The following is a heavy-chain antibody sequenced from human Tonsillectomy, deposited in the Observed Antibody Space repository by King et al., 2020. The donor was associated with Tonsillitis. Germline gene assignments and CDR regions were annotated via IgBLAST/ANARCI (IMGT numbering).Heavy chain of an antibody. J-gene: IGHJ2*01. V-gene: IGHV4-34*01. D-gene: IGHD3-3*01. CDR3: GRGSTDYDFWSGYPWYFYL. CDR1: GGSFSGYY. CDR2: INHSGST. Sequence: VQLQQWGAGLLKPSETLSLTCAVYGGSFSGYYWSWIRQPPGKGLEWIGEINHSGSTNYNPSLKSRVTISVDTSKNQFSLKLGSVTAADTAVYYCGRGSTDYDFWSGYPWYFYLWGRGTRVTVSS.